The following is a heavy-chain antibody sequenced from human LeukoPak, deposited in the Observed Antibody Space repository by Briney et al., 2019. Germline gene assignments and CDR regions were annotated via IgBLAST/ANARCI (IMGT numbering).Heavy chain of an antibody. D-gene: IGHD6-13*01. V-gene: IGHV3-30-3*01. CDR1: GFTFSSYA. CDR2: ISYDGSNK. Sequence: GGSLRLSCAASGFTFSSYAMHWVRQAPGKGLEWVAVISYDGSNKYYADSVKGRFTISRDNSKNTLYLQMNGLRAEDTAVYYCARDVGGYSSSWYPPTGFDPWGQGTLVTVSS. J-gene: IGHJ5*02. CDR3: ARDVGGYSSSWYPPTGFDP.